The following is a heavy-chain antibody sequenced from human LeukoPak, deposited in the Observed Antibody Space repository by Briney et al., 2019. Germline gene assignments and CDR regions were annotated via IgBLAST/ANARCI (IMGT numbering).Heavy chain of an antibody. CDR2: IYYSGST. Sequence: SETLSLTCTVSGGSISSGGYYWSWIRQPPGKGLEWIGYIYYSGSTSYNPSLKSRVTISVDTSKNQFSLKLSSVTAADTAVYYCARSYDSSGYYHYYGMDVWGQGTTVTVSS. CDR1: GGSISSGGYY. V-gene: IGHV4-61*08. CDR3: ARSYDSSGYYHYYGMDV. D-gene: IGHD3-22*01. J-gene: IGHJ6*02.